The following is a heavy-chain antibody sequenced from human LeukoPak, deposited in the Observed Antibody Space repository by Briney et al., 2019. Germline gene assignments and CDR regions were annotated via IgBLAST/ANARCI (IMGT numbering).Heavy chain of an antibody. D-gene: IGHD3-10*01. CDR1: GGSISSYY. CDR2: IYHSGST. CDR3: ARDSNPPGKYYYGSGSYYYFDY. Sequence: SETLSLTCTVSGGSISSYYWGWIRQPPGKGLEWIGSIYHSGSTYYNPSLKSRVTISVDTSKNQFSLKLSSVTAADTAVYYCARDSNPPGKYYYGSGSYYYFDYWGQGTLVTVSS. V-gene: IGHV4-38-2*02. J-gene: IGHJ4*02.